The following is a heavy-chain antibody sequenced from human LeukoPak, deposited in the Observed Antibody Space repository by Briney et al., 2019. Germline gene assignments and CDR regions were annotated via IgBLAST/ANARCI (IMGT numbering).Heavy chain of an antibody. D-gene: IGHD3-22*01. CDR3: ARDLDSSGYYSLDV. CDR2: INPSGGSR. J-gene: IGHJ6*02. Sequence: ASVKVSCKASGYTFSSYYMHWVRQAPGQGLEWMGIINPSGGSRSYAQKFQGRVTITADESTSTAYMELSSLRSEDTAVYYCARDLDSSGYYSLDVWGQGTTVTVSS. V-gene: IGHV1-46*01. CDR1: GYTFSSYY.